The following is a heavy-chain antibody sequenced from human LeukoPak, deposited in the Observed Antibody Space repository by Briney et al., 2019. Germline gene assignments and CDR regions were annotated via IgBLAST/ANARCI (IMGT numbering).Heavy chain of an antibody. CDR3: AKSLSLFDVDY. CDR1: GFTFSSYG. CDR2: ISYDGSNK. Sequence: GGSLRLSCAASGFTFSSYGMHWVRQAPGKVLEWVAVISYDGSNKYYADSVKGRFTISRDNSKNTLYLQMNSLRAEDTAVYYCAKSLSLFDVDYWGQGTLVTVSS. V-gene: IGHV3-30*18. J-gene: IGHJ4*02.